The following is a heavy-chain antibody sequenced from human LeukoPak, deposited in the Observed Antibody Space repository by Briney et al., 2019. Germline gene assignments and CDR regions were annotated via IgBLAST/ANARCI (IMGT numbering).Heavy chain of an antibody. V-gene: IGHV3-11*01. Sequence: PGGSPRLSCAASGFTFSDYYMSWIRQAPGKGLEWVSYISSSGSTIYYANSVKGRFTISRDNAKNSLYLQMNSLRAEDTAVYYCARFGPRRTPYYFDYWGQGTLVTVSS. CDR2: ISSSGSTI. J-gene: IGHJ4*02. CDR1: GFTFSDYY. D-gene: IGHD3-16*01. CDR3: ARFGPRRTPYYFDY.